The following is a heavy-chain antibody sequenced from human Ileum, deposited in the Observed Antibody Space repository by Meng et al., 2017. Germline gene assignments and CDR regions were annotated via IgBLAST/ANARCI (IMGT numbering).Heavy chain of an antibody. CDR2: IYDSGST. Sequence: ERVQEGGPGRVRRSETPSLTYTVSGGSVSSGPDYWTWIRQPPGKGLEWVGYIYDSGSTNYSPSLKSRVTISVDTSKNQFSLKLNSVTAADTAVYYCSRGVMTIADDWGQGTLVTVSS. V-gene: IGHV4-61*01. D-gene: IGHD4/OR15-4a*01. J-gene: IGHJ4*02. CDR3: SRGVMTIADD. CDR1: GGSVSSGPDY.